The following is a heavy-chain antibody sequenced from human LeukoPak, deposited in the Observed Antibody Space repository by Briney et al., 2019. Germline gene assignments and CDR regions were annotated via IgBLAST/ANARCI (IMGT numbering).Heavy chain of an antibody. V-gene: IGHV3-11*01. CDR1: GFIFSDYY. CDR3: ATDVLLWFGATI. D-gene: IGHD3-10*01. Sequence: QPGGSLRLSCAASGFIFSDYYMSWIRQAPGKGLEWVSYISSSGSTIYYADSVKGRFTISRDNAKNSLYLQMNSLRAEDTAVYYCATDVLLWFGATIWGQGTLVTVSS. J-gene: IGHJ4*02. CDR2: ISSSGSTI.